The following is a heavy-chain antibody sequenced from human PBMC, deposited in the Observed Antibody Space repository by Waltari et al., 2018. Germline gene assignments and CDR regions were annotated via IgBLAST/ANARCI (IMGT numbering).Heavy chain of an antibody. Sequence: QLQLQESGPGLVKPSETLSLTCTVSGGSISSSSYYWGWIRQPPGKGLEWIGSIYYSGSTYYNPSLKSRVTISVDTSKNQFSLKLSSVTAADTAVYYCLRSEYSSSWYVGDYWGQGTLVTVSS. CDR3: LRSEYSSSWYVGDY. CDR1: GGSISSSSYY. D-gene: IGHD6-13*01. CDR2: IYYSGST. J-gene: IGHJ4*02. V-gene: IGHV4-39*07.